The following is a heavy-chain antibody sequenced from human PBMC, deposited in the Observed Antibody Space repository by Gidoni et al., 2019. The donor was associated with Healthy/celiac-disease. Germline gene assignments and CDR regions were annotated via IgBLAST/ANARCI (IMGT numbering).Heavy chain of an antibody. D-gene: IGHD3-10*01. CDR3: ARDLGQYYYGSGSYFS. J-gene: IGHJ5*02. Sequence: EVQLVESGGGLVKPGGSLRLSCAASGFTFSSYSMNWVRQAPGKGLEWVSSISSSSSYIYYADSVKGRFTISRDNAKNSLYLQMNSLRAEDTAVYYCARDLGQYYYGSGSYFSWGQGTLVTVSS. CDR2: ISSSSSYI. CDR1: GFTFSSYS. V-gene: IGHV3-21*06.